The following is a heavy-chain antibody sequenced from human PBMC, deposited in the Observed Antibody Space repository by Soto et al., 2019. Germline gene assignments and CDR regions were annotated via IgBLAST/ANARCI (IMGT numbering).Heavy chain of an antibody. CDR2: ISSSSSYI. Sequence: GGSLRLSCAASGFTFSSYSMNWVRQAPGKGLEWVSSISSSSSYIYYADSVKGRFTISRDNAKNSLYLQMNSLRAEDTAVYYCARTNYIWGSPRDSGGDALDIWGQGTMVTVSS. V-gene: IGHV3-21*01. J-gene: IGHJ3*02. D-gene: IGHD3-16*01. CDR3: ARTNYIWGSPRDSGGDALDI. CDR1: GFTFSSYS.